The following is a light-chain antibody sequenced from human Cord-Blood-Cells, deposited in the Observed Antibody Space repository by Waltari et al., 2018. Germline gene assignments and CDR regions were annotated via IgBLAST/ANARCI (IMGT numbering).Light chain of an antibody. V-gene: IGLV1-44*01. CDR3: AAWDDSLNGLV. CDR1: SSNIGSNT. J-gene: IGLJ2*01. Sequence: QSVLTQPPSAYGTPGQRVTMSCSGSSSNIGSNTVHWYPQLPGTAPKLLIYGNTQRPSGVPDRFSGSKSGTSASLAISGLQSEDEADYYCAAWDDSLNGLVFGGGTKLTVL. CDR2: GNT.